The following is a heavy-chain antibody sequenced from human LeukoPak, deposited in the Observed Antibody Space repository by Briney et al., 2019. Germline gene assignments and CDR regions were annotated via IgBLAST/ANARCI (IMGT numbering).Heavy chain of an antibody. J-gene: IGHJ5*02. CDR3: ARGRYYYDSSGYPYNWFDP. V-gene: IGHV4-61*01. Sequence: SETLSLTCTVSGGSFSSGSYYWSWIRQPPGKGLEWIGYIYHGGSTNYNPSLKSRVAISGDTSKNQFSLNLSSVTAMDTAMYYCARGRYYYDSSGYPYNWFDPWGQGTLVTVSS. CDR1: GGSFSSGSYY. D-gene: IGHD3-22*01. CDR2: IYHGGST.